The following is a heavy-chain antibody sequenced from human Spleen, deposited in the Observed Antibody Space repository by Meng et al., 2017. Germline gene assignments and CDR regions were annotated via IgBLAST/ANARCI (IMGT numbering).Heavy chain of an antibody. D-gene: IGHD5-24*01. V-gene: IGHV4-59*01. CDR2: IYYSGST. Sequence: SETLSLTCTVSGGSISSYYWSWIRQPPGKGLEWIGYIYYSGSTNYNPSLKRRVTISVDTSKNQFSLKLSSVTAADTAVYYCARDEKGRDGYNLFDYWGQGTLVTVSS. J-gene: IGHJ4*02. CDR3: ARDEKGRDGYNLFDY. CDR1: GGSISSYY.